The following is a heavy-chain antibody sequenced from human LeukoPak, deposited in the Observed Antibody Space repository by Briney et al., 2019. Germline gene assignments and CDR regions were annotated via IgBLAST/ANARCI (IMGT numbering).Heavy chain of an antibody. CDR1: GFIFTKYG. D-gene: IGHD4-23*01. Sequence: GGSLRLSCAASGFIFTKYGMQWVRQAPGKGLEWVAIIWYDGSQKHYADSVKGRFAISRDDSNNILYLEMNSLTAEDTAIYCGRVGYGGYSVPIDYWGQGTLVTVSS. J-gene: IGHJ4*02. CDR2: IWYDGSQK. V-gene: IGHV3-33*01. CDR3: GRVGYGGYSVPIDY.